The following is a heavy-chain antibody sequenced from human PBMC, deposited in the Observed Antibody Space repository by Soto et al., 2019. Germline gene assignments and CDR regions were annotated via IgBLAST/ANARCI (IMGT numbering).Heavy chain of an antibody. Sequence: HPGGSLRLSCAASGFTFTNYALNWVRQAPGKGLEWVSGVTSGGGATYYADSVKGRFTISRDNSKNTLYLQMNSLRAEDTALYYCAKDQSDITWLGNFDYWGQGTLVTVSS. CDR1: GFTFTNYA. CDR2: VTSGGGAT. D-gene: IGHD6-19*01. CDR3: AKDQSDITWLGNFDY. J-gene: IGHJ4*02. V-gene: IGHV3-23*01.